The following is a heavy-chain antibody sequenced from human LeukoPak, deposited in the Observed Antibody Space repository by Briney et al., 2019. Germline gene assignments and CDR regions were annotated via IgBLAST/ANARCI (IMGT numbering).Heavy chain of an antibody. V-gene: IGHV4-34*01. CDR2: INHSGST. Sequence: SETLSLTCAVYGGSFSGYYWSWIRQPPGKGLEWIGEINHSGSTNYNPSLKSRVTISVDTSKNQFSLKLSSVTAADTAVYYCARDLYDSSGYFSDAFDIWGQGTMVTVSS. CDR1: GGSFSGYY. CDR3: ARDLYDSSGYFSDAFDI. D-gene: IGHD3-22*01. J-gene: IGHJ3*02.